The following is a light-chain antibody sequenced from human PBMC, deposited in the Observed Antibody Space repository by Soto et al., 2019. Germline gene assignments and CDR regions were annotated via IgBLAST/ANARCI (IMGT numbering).Light chain of an antibody. CDR1: SSNIGSNT. V-gene: IGLV1-44*01. CDR2: RNN. Sequence: QPVLTQPPSASGTPGQRVTISCSGSSSNIGSNTVNWYQQLPGTAPKVLIYRNNQRPSGVPDRFSGSKSGTSASLAISGLQSEDEADYYCAVWDDSLNGVVFGGGTKLTVL. J-gene: IGLJ2*01. CDR3: AVWDDSLNGVV.